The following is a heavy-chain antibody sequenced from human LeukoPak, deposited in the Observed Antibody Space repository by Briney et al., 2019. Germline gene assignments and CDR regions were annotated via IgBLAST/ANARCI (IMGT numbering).Heavy chain of an antibody. CDR3: AREPQVYYYDSSGYLDY. D-gene: IGHD3-22*01. Sequence: GGSLRLSCAASGFTFSSYGMHWVRQAPGKGLEWVAVIWYDGSNKYYADSVKRRFTISRDNSKNTLYLQMNSLRAEDTAVYYCAREPQVYYYDSSGYLDYWGQGTLVTVSS. V-gene: IGHV3-33*01. J-gene: IGHJ4*02. CDR1: GFTFSSYG. CDR2: IWYDGSNK.